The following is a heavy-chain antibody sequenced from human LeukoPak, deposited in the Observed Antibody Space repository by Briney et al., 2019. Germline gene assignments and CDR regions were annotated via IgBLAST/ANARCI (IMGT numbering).Heavy chain of an antibody. V-gene: IGHV3-74*03. D-gene: IGHD6-19*01. CDR1: GFMFSNFW. J-gene: IGHJ4*02. CDR3: ARAALYSSGWYYFDY. Sequence: PGGSLRLSCAASGFMFSNFWMHWVRQAPGKGLEWVSFTNNDGTTKEYADSVKGRFTISRDNNRNTVDLQMNGLRAEDTAVYYCARAALYSSGWYYFDYWGQGTLVTVSS. CDR2: TNNDGTTK.